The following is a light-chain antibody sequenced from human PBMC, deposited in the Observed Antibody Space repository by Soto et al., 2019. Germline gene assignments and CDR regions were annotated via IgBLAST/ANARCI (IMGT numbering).Light chain of an antibody. V-gene: IGKV3-15*01. CDR3: QQYNNWPAWT. CDR1: QSVSNN. CDR2: GAS. J-gene: IGKJ1*01. Sequence: EIVRTQSPATLSVSPGERATLSCKASQSVSNNLAWYQQKAGQAPRLLIYGASTRATGIPVRFSGSGSGTEFTLTISSLQSEDFAVYYCQQYNNWPAWTFGQGTKVEIK.